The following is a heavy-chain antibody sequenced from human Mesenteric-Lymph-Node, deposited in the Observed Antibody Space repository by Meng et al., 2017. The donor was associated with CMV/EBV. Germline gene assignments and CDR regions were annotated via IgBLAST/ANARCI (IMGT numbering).Heavy chain of an antibody. J-gene: IGHJ6*02. CDR3: ARVGAEGGNYYYYGMDV. Sequence: ASVKVSCKASEYSFSDYYLHWVRQAPGQGLEWMGWINPKSGGTNYAQKFQGRVTMTRDTSISTAYMELSRLTSDDTAVYYCARVGAEGGNYYYYGMDVWGQGTTVTVSS. CDR1: EYSFSDYY. CDR2: INPKSGGT. D-gene: IGHD6-13*01. V-gene: IGHV1-2*02.